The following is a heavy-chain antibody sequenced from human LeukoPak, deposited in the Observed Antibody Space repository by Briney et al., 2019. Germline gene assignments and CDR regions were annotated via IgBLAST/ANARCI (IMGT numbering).Heavy chain of an antibody. D-gene: IGHD6-19*01. CDR2: INAGNGNT. J-gene: IGHJ4*02. CDR1: GYTFTSYA. Sequence: ASVKVSCKASGYTFTSYAMHWVRQAPGQRLEWMGWINAGNGNTKYSQKFQGRVTITRDTSASTAYMELSSLRSEDTAVYYCARDVSRIAVAGIAGYFDYWGQGTLVTVSS. V-gene: IGHV1-3*01. CDR3: ARDVSRIAVAGIAGYFDY.